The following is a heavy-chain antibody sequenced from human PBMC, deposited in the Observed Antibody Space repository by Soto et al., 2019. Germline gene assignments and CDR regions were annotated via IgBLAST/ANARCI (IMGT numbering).Heavy chain of an antibody. J-gene: IGHJ5*02. CDR2: IFYSGTT. CDR1: GASISSGDFY. V-gene: IGHV4-30-4*01. D-gene: IGHD3-16*01. Sequence: PSETLSLTCTVSGASISSGDFYWSWIRQPPGKGLEWIGYIFYSGTTSYNPSLKSRLTISVDTSKNQFSLKLRSVTAADTAVYYCDRDLFIGGWFDPWGQGTLVTVSS. CDR3: DRDLFIGGWFDP.